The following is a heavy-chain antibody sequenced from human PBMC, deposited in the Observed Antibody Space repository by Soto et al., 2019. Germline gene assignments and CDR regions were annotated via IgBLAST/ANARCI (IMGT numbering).Heavy chain of an antibody. CDR1: GLSLSTSGVV. CDR3: AHAQTVNDAFDI. V-gene: IGHV2-5*02. D-gene: IGHD4-17*01. Sequence: QITLKESGPTLVKPTQTLTLTCTFSGLSLSTSGVVVGWIRQPPGKSLEWLALIYWDDDKRYSQSLKSRLTITKDTSKNQVVLTRTNMDPVDTATYYCAHAQTVNDAFDIWGQGTMVTVSS. J-gene: IGHJ3*02. CDR2: IYWDDDK.